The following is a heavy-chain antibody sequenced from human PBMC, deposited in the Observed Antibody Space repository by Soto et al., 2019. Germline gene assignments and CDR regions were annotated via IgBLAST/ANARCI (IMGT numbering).Heavy chain of an antibody. Sequence: QVQLVQSGAEVKKPGASVKVSCKASGYTFTSYGLSWVRQAPGQGLEWMGWINGYTGNTNYAQKFQGRVTMTTDTPTNTAYLDLWTLISDDTAVYYWARSWVTGKGGIDVWGQGPPVTVSS. V-gene: IGHV1-18*01. CDR3: ARSWVTGKGGIDV. D-gene: IGHD3-16*01. J-gene: IGHJ6*02. CDR2: INGYTGNT. CDR1: GYTFTSYG.